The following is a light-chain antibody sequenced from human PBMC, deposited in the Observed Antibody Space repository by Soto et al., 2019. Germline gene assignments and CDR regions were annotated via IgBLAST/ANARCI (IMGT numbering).Light chain of an antibody. V-gene: IGLV2-8*01. CDR2: EVS. J-gene: IGLJ1*01. CDR1: SSDVGGYNY. Sequence: QSALTQPPSASGSPGQSVTISCTGTSSDVGGYNYVSWYQQHPGKAPKLMIYEVSKRPSGVPDRFSGSKSGNTASLTVSGVQAEDEADYYCSSYAGSKSVFGTGTKLTVL. CDR3: SSYAGSKSV.